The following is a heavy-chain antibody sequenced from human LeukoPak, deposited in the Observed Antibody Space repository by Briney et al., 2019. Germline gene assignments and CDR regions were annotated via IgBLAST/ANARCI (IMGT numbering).Heavy chain of an antibody. CDR2: IYYSGST. Sequence: PSETLSLTCTVSGGSISSYYWSWIRQPPGKGLEWIGYIYYSGSTNYNPSLKSRVTISVDTSKNQFSLKLSSVTAADTAVYYCARGRLYYYDSSGNPNLYYFDYWGQGTLVTVSS. J-gene: IGHJ4*02. V-gene: IGHV4-59*01. CDR1: GGSISSYY. CDR3: ARGRLYYYDSSGNPNLYYFDY. D-gene: IGHD3-22*01.